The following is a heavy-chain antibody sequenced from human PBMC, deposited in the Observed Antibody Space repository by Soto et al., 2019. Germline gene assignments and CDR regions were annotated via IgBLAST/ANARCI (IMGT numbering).Heavy chain of an antibody. J-gene: IGHJ4*02. CDR3: ARAQDSYDILTGALIDS. Sequence: SETLSLTCTLSGSSISSYYWSWTPQPPGKGLEWIGYIYYSGSTNYNPSLKSRVTISVDTSKKQFSLKLSSVTAADTAVYYCARAQDSYDILTGALIDSWGQGTLVTVSS. CDR1: GSSISSYY. D-gene: IGHD3-9*01. CDR2: IYYSGST. V-gene: IGHV4-59*01.